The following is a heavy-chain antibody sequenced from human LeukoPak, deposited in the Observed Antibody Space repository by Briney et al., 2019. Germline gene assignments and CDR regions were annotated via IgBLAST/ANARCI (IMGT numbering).Heavy chain of an antibody. D-gene: IGHD3-22*01. Sequence: PGGSLRLSCAASGFTFSSYGMHWVRQAPGKGLEWVAFIRYDGSNKYYADSVKGRFTISRDNAKNSLYLQMNSLRAEDTAVYYCARVEDSSGYYPFDHWGQGTLVTVSS. CDR1: GFTFSSYG. J-gene: IGHJ4*02. V-gene: IGHV3-30*02. CDR2: IRYDGSNK. CDR3: ARVEDSSGYYPFDH.